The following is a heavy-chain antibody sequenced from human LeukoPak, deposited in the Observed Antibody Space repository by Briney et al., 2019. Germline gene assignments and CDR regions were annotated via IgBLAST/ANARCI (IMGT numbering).Heavy chain of an antibody. CDR1: GFTFSTFP. CDR3: ARVGRVSIYPSYMDV. V-gene: IGHV3-30*04. J-gene: IGHJ6*03. Sequence: PGGSLRLSCEASGFTFSTFPMHWVRQTPDKRLGWVAVISHDGRDTYYADSVKGRFTISRDNSKNTLYLQMNSLSPEDTAVVYCARVGRVSIYPSYMDVWGKGTTVIFSS. CDR2: ISHDGRDT. D-gene: IGHD6-6*01.